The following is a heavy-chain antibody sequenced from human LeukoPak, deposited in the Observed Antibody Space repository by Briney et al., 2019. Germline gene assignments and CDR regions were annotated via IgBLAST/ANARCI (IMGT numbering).Heavy chain of an antibody. V-gene: IGHV3-48*01. CDR2: ISSSSSTI. D-gene: IGHD3-9*01. J-gene: IGHJ3*02. CDR3: ARDPLPILRYFGTRDAFDI. CDR1: GFTFSSYS. Sequence: GGSLRLSCAGSGFTFSSYSMNWVRQAPGKGLEWVSYISSSSSTIYYADSVKGRFTISRDNAKNSLYLQMNSLRAEDTAVYYCARDPLPILRYFGTRDAFDIWGQGTMATVSS.